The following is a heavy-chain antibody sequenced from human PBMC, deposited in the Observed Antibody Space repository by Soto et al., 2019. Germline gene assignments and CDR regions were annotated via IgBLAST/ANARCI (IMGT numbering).Heavy chain of an antibody. Sequence: ASVKVSCKASGYTFTSSGFTWVRQAPGQGLEWMGWISANNGNTNYAQKLQGRVTVTTDTSTSTAYMELRSLRSDDTAVYYCARVPFYDSSGYYSWFGPWGQGTLVTVSS. V-gene: IGHV1-18*01. D-gene: IGHD3-22*01. CDR3: ARVPFYDSSGYYSWFGP. CDR2: ISANNGNT. J-gene: IGHJ5*02. CDR1: GYTFTSSG.